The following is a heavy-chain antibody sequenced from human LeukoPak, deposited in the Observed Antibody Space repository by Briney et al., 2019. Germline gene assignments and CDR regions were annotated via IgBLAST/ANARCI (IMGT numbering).Heavy chain of an antibody. J-gene: IGHJ4*02. D-gene: IGHD5-12*01. V-gene: IGHV7-4-1*02. CDR3: ARDLSSGYELAC. CDR2: INTNTGNP. CDR1: GYTFTIYA. Sequence: GASVKDSCRASGYTFTIYAMSWVRPAPGQGLEWMGWINTNTGNPTYAQGFTGRFIFSLDTSVSTTYLQISSLKADDTAVYYCARDLSSGYELACWGQGTLVTVSS.